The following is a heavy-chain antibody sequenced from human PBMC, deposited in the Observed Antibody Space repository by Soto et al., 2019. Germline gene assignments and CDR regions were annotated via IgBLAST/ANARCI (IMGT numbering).Heavy chain of an antibody. CDR3: ARPGLYDSSGYYFSPLDY. V-gene: IGHV5-51*01. CDR1: GYSFTSYW. J-gene: IGHJ4*02. D-gene: IGHD3-22*01. CDR2: IYPGDSDT. Sequence: PGESLKISCKGSGYSFTSYWIGWVRQMPGKGLEWMGIIYPGDSDTRYSPSFQGQVTISADKSISTAYLQWSSLKASDTAMYYCARPGLYDSSGYYFSPLDYWGQGTLVTVSS.